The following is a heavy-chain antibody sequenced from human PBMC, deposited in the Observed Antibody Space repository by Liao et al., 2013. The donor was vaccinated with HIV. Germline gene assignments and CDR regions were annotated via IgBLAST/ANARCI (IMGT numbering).Heavy chain of an antibody. CDR3: ARGFCSGPPDPTFDY. Sequence: QVQLQESGSGLVKPSETLSLTCTVSGGSINNYHWGWIRQPPGKGLEWIGYIYTGGSTNYNPSLKSRVTISVDTSKNQFSLKLRSLTAADTAVYYCARGFCSGPPDPTFDYWAREPWSPSP. D-gene: IGHD2-15*01. V-gene: IGHV4-59*01. CDR1: GGSINNYH. J-gene: IGHJ4*02. CDR2: IYTGGST.